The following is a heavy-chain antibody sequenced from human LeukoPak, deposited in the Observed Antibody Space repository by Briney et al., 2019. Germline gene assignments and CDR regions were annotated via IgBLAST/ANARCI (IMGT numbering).Heavy chain of an antibody. CDR3: ARMQLTYYCMDV. D-gene: IGHD1-1*01. CDR1: AGSISSYY. V-gene: IGHV4-59*12. J-gene: IGHJ6*03. Sequence: SETLSLTCTVYAGSISSYYWTWIRQPPGKVMGWNGYIDYSGTTNYHPSLKSRVTISVDTSKNQFYLKVTSVTAADTAVYYCARMQLTYYCMDVWGKGTTVTVSS. CDR2: IDYSGTT.